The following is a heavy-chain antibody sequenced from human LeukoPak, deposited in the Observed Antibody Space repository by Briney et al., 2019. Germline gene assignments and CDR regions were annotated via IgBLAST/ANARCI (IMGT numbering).Heavy chain of an antibody. V-gene: IGHV3-33*06. CDR3: AKDAERGFDYSNSLQY. CDR2: IWSDGTEK. Sequence: PGGSLRLSCAASGFTYSHYGMHWVRQAPGKGLEWVAVIWSDGTEKYYGDAAKGRFTISRDNSINTLYLQMNSLTGEDTAVYYCAKDAERGFDYSNSLQYWGQGTLVTVSS. CDR1: GFTYSHYG. J-gene: IGHJ4*02. D-gene: IGHD4-11*01.